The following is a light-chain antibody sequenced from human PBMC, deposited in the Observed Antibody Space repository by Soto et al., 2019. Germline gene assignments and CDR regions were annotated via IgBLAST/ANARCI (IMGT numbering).Light chain of an antibody. CDR3: HQYGSAPYT. Sequence: EIVLTQSPGTLSLSPGERATLSCRASQSVSSNYLAWYQQKPGQAPRLLIYGASSRATGIPDRFSGSGSGTDFTLTISRLEPEDFAVYYCHQYGSAPYTFGQATKLEIK. J-gene: IGKJ2*01. CDR1: QSVSSNY. V-gene: IGKV3-20*01. CDR2: GAS.